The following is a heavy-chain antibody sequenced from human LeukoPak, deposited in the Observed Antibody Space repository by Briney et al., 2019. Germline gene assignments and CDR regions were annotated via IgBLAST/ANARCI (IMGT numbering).Heavy chain of an antibody. V-gene: IGHV1-69*13. D-gene: IGHD6-13*01. CDR1: GGTFSSYA. CDR2: IIPIFGTA. CDR3: ARDFSSWYERPHTGFDY. Sequence: GASVKASCKASGGTFSSYAISWVRLAPGQGLEWMGGIIPIFGTANYAQKFQGRVTITADESTSTAYMELSSLRSEDTAVYYCARDFSSWYERPHTGFDYWDQGTLVTVSS. J-gene: IGHJ4*02.